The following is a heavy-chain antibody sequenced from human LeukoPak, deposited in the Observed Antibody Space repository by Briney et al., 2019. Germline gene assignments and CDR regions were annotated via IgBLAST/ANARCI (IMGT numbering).Heavy chain of an antibody. CDR3: ARVSPNTVTTLQYFDY. V-gene: IGHV3-48*03. CDR2: ISSSGSTI. D-gene: IGHD4-17*01. J-gene: IGHJ4*02. Sequence: GGSPRLSCAASGFTFSSYEMNWVRQAPGKGLEWVSYISSSGSTIYYADSVKGRFTISRDNAKNSLYLQMNSLRAEDTAVYYCARVSPNTVTTLQYFDYWGQGTLVTVSS. CDR1: GFTFSSYE.